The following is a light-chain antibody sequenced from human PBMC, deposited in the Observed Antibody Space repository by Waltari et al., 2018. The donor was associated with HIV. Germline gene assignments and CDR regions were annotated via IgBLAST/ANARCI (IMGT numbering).Light chain of an antibody. Sequence: EVVLTQSPATLSLSPGERATLSCRASQSVSFFLAWYEQKPGQAPRLLIYDASTRATGTPARFSGSVSGTDFTLTISSLEPEDFAVYYCQHRFNWPRTTFGQGTQVE. CDR1: QSVSFF. CDR3: QHRFNWPRTT. CDR2: DAS. J-gene: IGKJ1*01. V-gene: IGKV3-11*01.